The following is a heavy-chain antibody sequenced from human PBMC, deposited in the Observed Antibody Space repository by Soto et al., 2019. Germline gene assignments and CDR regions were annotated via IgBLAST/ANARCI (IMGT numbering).Heavy chain of an antibody. CDR1: GYTFTSYD. Sequence: ASVKVSCKASGYTFTSYDINWVRQATGQGLEWMGWMNPNSGNTGYAQKFQGRVTMTRNSSISTAYMELSSLRSEDTAVYYCARVGGSNWNDAFDSWGQGTMVTVSS. V-gene: IGHV1-8*01. CDR3: ARVGGSNWNDAFDS. CDR2: MNPNSGNT. J-gene: IGHJ3*02. D-gene: IGHD1-20*01.